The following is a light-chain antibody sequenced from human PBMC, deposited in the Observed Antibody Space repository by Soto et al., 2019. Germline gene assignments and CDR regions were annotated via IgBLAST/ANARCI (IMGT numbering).Light chain of an antibody. CDR1: QSVSVN. V-gene: IGKV3-15*01. CDR2: GVS. Sequence: EIVMTQSPGTLSVSPGERATLSCRASQSVSVNLAWYQQKPGQAPRLLIYGVSTRATGIPARFSGSGSGTEFTLTISSLQSEDCAVYYCQQYKNWPWTFGQGTKVDIK. CDR3: QQYKNWPWT. J-gene: IGKJ1*01.